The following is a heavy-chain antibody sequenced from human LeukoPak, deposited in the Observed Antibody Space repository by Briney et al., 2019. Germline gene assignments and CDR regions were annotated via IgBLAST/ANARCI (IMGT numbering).Heavy chain of an antibody. CDR3: ANQQAGYYDSNGYPFDY. Sequence: LAGGSLRLSCAASGFTFSSYAMNWVRQTPGKGLEWVSAISGSGGSTYYADFVKGRFTISRDNSKNTLYLQVNSLRAEDTAVYYCANQQAGYYDSNGYPFDYWGQGTLVTVSS. CDR1: GFTFSSYA. J-gene: IGHJ4*02. D-gene: IGHD3-22*01. V-gene: IGHV3-23*01. CDR2: ISGSGGST.